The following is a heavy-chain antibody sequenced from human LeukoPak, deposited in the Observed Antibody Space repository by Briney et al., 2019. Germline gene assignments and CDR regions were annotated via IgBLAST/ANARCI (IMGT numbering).Heavy chain of an antibody. Sequence: SETLPLTCAVYGGSFSGYYWSWIRQPPRKGLEWIGEINHSGSTNYNPSLKSRVTISVDTSKNQFSLKLSSVTAADTAVYYCARVERAAAGTDVNDYWGQGTLVTVSS. D-gene: IGHD6-13*01. CDR2: INHSGST. V-gene: IGHV4-34*01. CDR3: ARVERAAAGTDVNDY. J-gene: IGHJ4*02. CDR1: GGSFSGYY.